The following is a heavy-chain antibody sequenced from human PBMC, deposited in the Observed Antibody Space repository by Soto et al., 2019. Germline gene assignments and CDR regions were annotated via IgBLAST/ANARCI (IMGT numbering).Heavy chain of an antibody. CDR3: ARDNYSFAIDY. CDR2: ISSSGSTI. J-gene: IGHJ4*02. V-gene: IGHV3-11*01. D-gene: IGHD2-21*01. Sequence: SLRLSCAASGFPFSDYYMSWIRQAPGKGLEWVSYISSSGSTIYYADSVKGRFTISRDNAKNSLYLQMNSLRAEDTAVYYCARDNYSFAIDYWGRGTLVTVSS. CDR1: GFPFSDYY.